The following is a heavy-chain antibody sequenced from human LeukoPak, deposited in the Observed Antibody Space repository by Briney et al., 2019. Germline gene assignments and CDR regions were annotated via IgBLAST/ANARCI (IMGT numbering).Heavy chain of an antibody. Sequence: PGGSLRLSCAASGFTFNTYTMNWVRQAPGKGLEWVSAISGSGGSTYYADSVKGRFTISRDNSKNTLYLQMNSLRAEDTAVYYCAQGAVQLERRTPYYFDYWGQGTLVTVSS. CDR3: AQGAVQLERRTPYYFDY. V-gene: IGHV3-23*01. J-gene: IGHJ4*02. CDR1: GFTFNTYT. D-gene: IGHD1-1*01. CDR2: ISGSGGST.